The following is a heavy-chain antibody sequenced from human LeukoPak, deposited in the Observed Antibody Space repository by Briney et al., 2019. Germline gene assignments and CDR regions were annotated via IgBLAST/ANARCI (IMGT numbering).Heavy chain of an antibody. V-gene: IGHV1-69*13. CDR1: GYTFTSYA. CDR3: AGGRWLQSYIDS. CDR2: IIPILGTA. D-gene: IGHD5-24*01. Sequence: GASVKVSCKASGYTFTSYAISWVRQVPGQGLEWMGGIIPILGTAKYAQKFQGRVTITADESTSTVYMDLSSLRSEDTAMYYCAGGRWLQSYIDSWGQGTLVSVSS. J-gene: IGHJ4*02.